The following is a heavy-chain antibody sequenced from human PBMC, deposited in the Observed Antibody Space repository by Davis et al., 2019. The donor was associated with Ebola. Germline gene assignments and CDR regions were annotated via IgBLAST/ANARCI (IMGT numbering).Heavy chain of an antibody. CDR3: ARRKRMYDDYYYYYGMDV. Sequence: GGSLRLSCAASGFTFSSYGMHWVRQAPGKGLEWVAVIWYDGSNKYYADSVKGRFTISRDNAKNSLYLQMNSLRAEDTAVYYCARRKRMYDDYYYYYGMDVWGQGTTVTVSS. CDR2: IWYDGSNK. V-gene: IGHV3-33*01. J-gene: IGHJ6*02. CDR1: GFTFSSYG. D-gene: IGHD2-8*01.